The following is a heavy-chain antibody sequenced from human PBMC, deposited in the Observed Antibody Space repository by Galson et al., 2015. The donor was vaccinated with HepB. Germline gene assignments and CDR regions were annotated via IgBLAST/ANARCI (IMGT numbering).Heavy chain of an antibody. V-gene: IGHV3-30-3*01. CDR2: ISYDGSIK. J-gene: IGHJ4*02. D-gene: IGHD6-13*01. CDR1: GFTFSSYA. Sequence: SLRLSCAASGFTFSSYAMHWVRQAPGKGLEWAAVISYDGSIKHYGDSVKGRFTIYRDNSKNTLYVQMNSLRAEDTAVYYCARDLWSAAGFPGIWGQGTLVTVSS. CDR3: ARDLWSAAGFPGI.